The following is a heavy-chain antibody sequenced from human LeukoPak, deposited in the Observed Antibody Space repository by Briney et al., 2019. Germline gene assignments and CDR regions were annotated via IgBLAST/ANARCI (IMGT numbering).Heavy chain of an antibody. Sequence: GGSVRLSCAGPGFTFSTYWMHWVRQGPGKGLGWVSLINSDGSSTTYADTVKGQFTNYSDNHKNTLYLQMTTLRADATAVYYCARVTTMAIDYWGQGTLVTVSS. CDR3: ARVTTMAIDY. V-gene: IGHV3-74*01. J-gene: IGHJ4*02. CDR1: GFTFSTYW. D-gene: IGHD3-10*01. CDR2: INSDGSST.